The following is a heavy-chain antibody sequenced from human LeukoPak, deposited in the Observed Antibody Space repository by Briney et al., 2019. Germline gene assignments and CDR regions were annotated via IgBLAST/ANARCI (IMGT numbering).Heavy chain of an antibody. CDR1: GSTFSSNG. D-gene: IGHD3-3*01. CDR3: AKESSASDYFDY. CDR2: IPYDGSNN. V-gene: IGHV3-30*02. J-gene: IGHJ4*02. Sequence: EPGGSLRLSCAASGSTFSSNGIYWVRQAPGKGLEWVAFIPYDGSNNYYVDSVKGRFTISRDTSKNTLYLQMIRLRAEDTAVYYCAKESSASDYFDYWGQGTLVTVSS.